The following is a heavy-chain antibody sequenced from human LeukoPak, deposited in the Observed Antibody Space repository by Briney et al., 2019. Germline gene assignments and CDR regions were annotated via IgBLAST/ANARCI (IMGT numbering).Heavy chain of an antibody. J-gene: IGHJ5*02. D-gene: IGHD3-22*01. CDR2: INPSDGST. Sequence: GASVKVSCKASGYIFTSYQMHWVRQAPGQGLEWMGIINPSDGSTNSAQKSQGRVIMTTDTSTSTVYMDLSSLRYEDTAVYYCARDSGWLNWFDPWGQGTLVTVSS. CDR3: ARDSGWLNWFDP. V-gene: IGHV1-46*01. CDR1: GYIFTSYQ.